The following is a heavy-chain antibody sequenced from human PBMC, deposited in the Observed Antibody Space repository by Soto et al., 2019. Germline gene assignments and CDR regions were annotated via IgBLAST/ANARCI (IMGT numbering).Heavy chain of an antibody. J-gene: IGHJ5*02. Sequence: QVQLQESGPGLVKPSGTLSLTCAVSGGSVSSNNWWSWVRQPPGKGLEWIGEIYHTGSTNYNPALKRRVTRSIDKSKNQFSLKLSSVTAADTAVYYCAGLLWFGEVIYSDPCGQGTLVTVSS. V-gene: IGHV4-4*02. CDR2: IYHTGST. CDR3: AGLLWFGEVIYSDP. D-gene: IGHD3-10*01. CDR1: GGSVSSNNW.